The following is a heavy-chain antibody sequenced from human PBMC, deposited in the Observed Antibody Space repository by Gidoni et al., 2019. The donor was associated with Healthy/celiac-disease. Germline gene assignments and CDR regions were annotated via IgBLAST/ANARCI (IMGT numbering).Heavy chain of an antibody. J-gene: IGHJ6*02. V-gene: IGHV3-21*01. CDR1: GFTFSSYS. D-gene: IGHD3-3*01. CDR2: ISSSSSYI. CDR3: AREYDFWSGYSSDYYYYGMDV. Sequence: EVQLVESGGGLVKPGGSLRLSCAASGFTFSSYSMNWVRQAPGKGREWVSSISSSSSYIYYADSVKGRFTISRDNAKNSLYLQMNSLSAEDTAVYYCAREYDFWSGYSSDYYYYGMDVWGQGTTVTVSS.